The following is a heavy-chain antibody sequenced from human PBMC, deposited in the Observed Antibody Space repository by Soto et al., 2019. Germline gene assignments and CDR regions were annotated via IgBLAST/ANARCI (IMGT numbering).Heavy chain of an antibody. CDR1: GDTFNSYP. J-gene: IGHJ4*02. Sequence: QVQLVQSGPEVKMPGSSVKVSCKASGDTFNSYPINWVRQAPGQGLQWMGRTIPILAMSNYALKFQGRVTITANKSTTTAYMALSRRRSDDTAVYYCAASYGSGRGAFDYWGKGTLVTVSS. CDR3: AASYGSGRGAFDY. V-gene: IGHV1-69*04. D-gene: IGHD3-10*01. CDR2: TIPILAMS.